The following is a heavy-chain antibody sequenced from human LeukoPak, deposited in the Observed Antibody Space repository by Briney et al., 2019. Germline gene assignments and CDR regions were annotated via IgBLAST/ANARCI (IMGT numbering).Heavy chain of an antibody. J-gene: IGHJ6*02. CDR1: GFTFSDYY. V-gene: IGHV3-11*01. CDR3: AREARYYYGMDV. CDR2: ISSSGSTI. Sequence: GRTLRLSCAASGFTFSDYYMSWIRQAPGKGLEWVSYISSSGSTIYYADSVKGRFTISRDNAKNSLYLQMNSLRAEDTAVYYCAREARYYYGMDVWGQGTTVTVSS.